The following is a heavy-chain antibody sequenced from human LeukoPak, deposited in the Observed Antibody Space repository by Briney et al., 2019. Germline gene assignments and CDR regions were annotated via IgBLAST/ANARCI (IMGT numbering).Heavy chain of an antibody. Sequence: PSETLSLTCTVSGGSISSSSYYWGWIRQPPGKGLEWIGSIYYSGSTYYNPSLKSRVTISVDTSKNQFSLKLSSVTAADTAVYYCARVRRYDSSVDTPWGQGTLVTVSS. J-gene: IGHJ4*02. CDR3: ARVRRYDSSVDTP. CDR2: IYYSGST. D-gene: IGHD3-22*01. V-gene: IGHV4-39*07. CDR1: GGSISSSSYY.